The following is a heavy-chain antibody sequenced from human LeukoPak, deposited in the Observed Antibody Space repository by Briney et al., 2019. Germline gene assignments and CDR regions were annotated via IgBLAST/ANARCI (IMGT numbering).Heavy chain of an antibody. CDR2: IKQDGSEE. CDR1: GFTFSSYG. Sequence: GGSLRLSCAASGFTFSSYGMHWVRQAPGRGLEWVANIKQDGSEEYYLDSVKGRFVISRDNAKNSVFLLMNSLRAEDTAVYYCVRERYSSGWSYWFDSWGQGTLVTVSS. V-gene: IGHV3-7*03. CDR3: VRERYSSGWSYWFDS. J-gene: IGHJ5*01. D-gene: IGHD6-19*01.